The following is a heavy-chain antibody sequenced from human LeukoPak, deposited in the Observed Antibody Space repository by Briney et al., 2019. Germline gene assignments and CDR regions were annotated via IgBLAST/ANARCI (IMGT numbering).Heavy chain of an antibody. CDR2: IYYSGST. J-gene: IGHJ6*03. CDR3: ARSIEDIVVVVTTTDYYFYMDV. V-gene: IGHV4-39*01. D-gene: IGHD2-15*01. CDR1: GGSISRSSYY. Sequence: SETLSLTCSVSGGSISRSSYYWGWIRQPPGKGLEWIGSIYYSGSTYYNPSLKSRVTISVYTSKNQFSLKLNSVTAADTAVYYCARSIEDIVVVVTTTDYYFYMDVWGKGTTVTVSS.